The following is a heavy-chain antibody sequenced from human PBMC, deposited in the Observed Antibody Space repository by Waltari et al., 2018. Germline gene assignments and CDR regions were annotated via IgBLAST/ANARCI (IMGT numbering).Heavy chain of an antibody. CDR3: ARQEAAVSKWFDP. Sequence: QLQLQESGPGLVKPSETLSLTCSVSGGSMSDNYLYWSWIRQPPGRELEWIGSISYGGTTYYNPALESRVTILVDTSKNQFSLKVRSVTAADTAIYFCARQEAAVSKWFDPWGQGILVTVSS. V-gene: IGHV4-39*01. CDR1: GGSMSDNYLY. J-gene: IGHJ5*02. CDR2: ISYGGTT. D-gene: IGHD2-15*01.